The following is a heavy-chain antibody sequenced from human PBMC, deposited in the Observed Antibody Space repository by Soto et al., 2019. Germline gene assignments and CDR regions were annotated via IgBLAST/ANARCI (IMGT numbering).Heavy chain of an antibody. CDR1: GFTFSSYS. J-gene: IGHJ4*02. CDR2: ISSSSSTI. CDR3: AREWAVAGRDYFVY. D-gene: IGHD6-19*01. Sequence: EVQLVESGGGLVQPGGSLRLSCAASGFTFSSYSMNWVRQAPGKGLEWVSYISSSSSTIYYADSVKGRFTISRDNAKNSLYLQMNSLRAEDTAVYYCAREWAVAGRDYFVYWGQGTLVTVSS. V-gene: IGHV3-48*01.